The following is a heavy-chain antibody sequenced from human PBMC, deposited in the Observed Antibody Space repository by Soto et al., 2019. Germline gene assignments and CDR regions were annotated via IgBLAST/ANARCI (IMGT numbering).Heavy chain of an antibody. CDR3: AKDLPGRVVTAIPWFDP. Sequence: DVKLVESGGVVVQPGGSLRLSCAASGFTFDDYTMHWVRQAPGKGLEWVALISWDGGSTYYADSVKGRFTISRDNSKNSLYLQMNSLRTEDTALYYCAKDLPGRVVTAIPWFDPWGQGTLVTVSS. J-gene: IGHJ5*02. D-gene: IGHD2-21*02. CDR1: GFTFDDYT. V-gene: IGHV3-43*01. CDR2: ISWDGGST.